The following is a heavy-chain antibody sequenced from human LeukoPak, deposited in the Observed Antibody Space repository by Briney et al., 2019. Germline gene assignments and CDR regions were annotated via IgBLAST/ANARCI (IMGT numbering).Heavy chain of an antibody. D-gene: IGHD6-13*01. CDR1: GFTFSSYW. Sequence: PGGSLRLSCAASGFTFSSYWMHWVRQAPGKGLVWVSRINSDGSSTSYADSVKGRFTISRDNSKNTLYLQMNSLRAEDTAVYYCAKPAAAGHFDYWGQGTLVTVSS. V-gene: IGHV3-74*01. CDR3: AKPAAAGHFDY. CDR2: INSDGSST. J-gene: IGHJ4*02.